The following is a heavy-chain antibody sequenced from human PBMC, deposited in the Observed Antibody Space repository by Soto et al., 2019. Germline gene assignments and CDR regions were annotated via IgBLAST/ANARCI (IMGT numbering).Heavy chain of an antibody. CDR1: GFTFSSYI. CDR2: ISSSSSTI. Sequence: EVQLVESGGGLVQPGGSLRLSCAVSGFTFSSYIMHWVHQAPGKGLEWVSSISSSSSTIYYADSVKGRFTISRDNAKNSLYLQMNSLRAEDTAVYYCTREKSGTTDYWGQGTLVTVSS. J-gene: IGHJ4*02. D-gene: IGHD1-1*01. V-gene: IGHV3-48*01. CDR3: TREKSGTTDY.